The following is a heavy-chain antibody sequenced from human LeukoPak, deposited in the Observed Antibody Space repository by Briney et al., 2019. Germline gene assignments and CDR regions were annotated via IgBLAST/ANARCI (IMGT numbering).Heavy chain of an antibody. CDR3: ARESYCSGGSCYSALDY. J-gene: IGHJ4*02. V-gene: IGHV4-34*01. CDR2: INHSGST. Sequence: SETLSLTCAVYGXSFSGYYWSWIRQPPGKGLEWIGEINHSGSTNYNPSLKSRVTISVDTSKNQFSLKLSSVTAADTAVYYCARESYCSGGSCYSALDYWGQGTLVTVSS. CDR1: GXSFSGYY. D-gene: IGHD2-15*01.